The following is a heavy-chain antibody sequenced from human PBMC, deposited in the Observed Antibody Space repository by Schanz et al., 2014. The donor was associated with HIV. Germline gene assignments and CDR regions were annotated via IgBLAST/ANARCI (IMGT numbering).Heavy chain of an antibody. J-gene: IGHJ4*02. CDR1: GYTFTNYA. CDR2: INTYNGQT. Sequence: QLQLVQSGAGVKKPGASVKVSCKASGYTFTNYAFAWVRQAPGQGLEWVGSINTYNGQTDYGRRLQGRATMTTDRSTSTAYLELKSLRSDDTAVYYCARAVTGTFDFWGQGTLVTVSS. V-gene: IGHV1-18*01. CDR3: ARAVTGTFDF. D-gene: IGHD6-19*01.